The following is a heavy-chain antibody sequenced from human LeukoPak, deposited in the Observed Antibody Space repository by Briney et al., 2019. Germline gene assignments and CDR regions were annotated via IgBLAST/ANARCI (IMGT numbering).Heavy chain of an antibody. CDR2: ITGSGGDT. Sequence: SGGSLRLSCAASGFTFSSYAMSWVRQGPGKGLEGVSSITGSGGDTYYRDSVKGRVTISRDNSKNTLYLQMSSLRAEDTAVYYCTTYSTSWFFDYWGQGTLVTVSS. V-gene: IGHV3-23*01. D-gene: IGHD6-13*01. J-gene: IGHJ4*02. CDR3: TTYSTSWFFDY. CDR1: GFTFSSYA.